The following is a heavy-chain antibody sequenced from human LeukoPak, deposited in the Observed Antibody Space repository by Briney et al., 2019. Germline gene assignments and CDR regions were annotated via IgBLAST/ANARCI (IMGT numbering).Heavy chain of an antibody. Sequence: EASVKVSCKASGGTFSSYAISWVRQAPGQGLEWMGWISAYNGNTNYAQKFQGRVTMTRDTSISTAYMELSRLRSDDTAVYYCARARRSSWYGDAFDIWGQGTMVTVSS. J-gene: IGHJ3*02. D-gene: IGHD6-13*01. CDR1: GGTFSSYA. CDR2: ISAYNGNT. V-gene: IGHV1-18*01. CDR3: ARARRSSWYGDAFDI.